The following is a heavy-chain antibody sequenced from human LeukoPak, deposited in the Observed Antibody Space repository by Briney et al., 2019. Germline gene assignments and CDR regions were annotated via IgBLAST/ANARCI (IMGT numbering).Heavy chain of an antibody. D-gene: IGHD3-3*02. CDR2: IRSKAYGGTT. V-gene: IGHV3-49*04. CDR1: GFTFSNYV. Sequence: GGSLRLPCTASGFTFSNYVMSWVRQAPGKGLEWVGFIRSKAYGGTTEYAASVKGRFTISRDDSRGIAYLEMKSLETEDTAVYYCTRAAYPVLDYYGMDVWGQGTTVTVSS. CDR3: TRAAYPVLDYYGMDV. J-gene: IGHJ6*02.